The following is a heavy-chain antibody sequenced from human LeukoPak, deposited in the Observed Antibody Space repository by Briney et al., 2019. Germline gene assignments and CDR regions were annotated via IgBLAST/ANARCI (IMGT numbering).Heavy chain of an antibody. CDR3: AKEYDSSGYYYVGCDY. J-gene: IGHJ4*02. V-gene: IGHV3-30-3*01. Sequence: GGSLRLSCAASGFTFSSYAMHWVRQAPGKGLEWVAVISYDGSNKYYADSVKGRFTISRDNSKNTLYLQMNSLRAEDTAVYYCAKEYDSSGYYYVGCDYWGQGTLVTVSS. CDR2: ISYDGSNK. CDR1: GFTFSSYA. D-gene: IGHD3-22*01.